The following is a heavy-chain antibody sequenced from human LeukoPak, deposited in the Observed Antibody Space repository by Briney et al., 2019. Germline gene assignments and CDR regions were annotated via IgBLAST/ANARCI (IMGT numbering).Heavy chain of an antibody. J-gene: IGHJ3*02. Sequence: GGSLRLSCAASGFTLSSYSMNWVRQAPGKGLEWVSYISSSGSSMYYADSVKGRFIISRDNAKNSLYLQMNSLRAEDTAVYYCARDRGGWYRDAFDIWGQGTMVTVSS. CDR1: GFTLSSYS. D-gene: IGHD6-19*01. V-gene: IGHV3-48*04. CDR2: ISSSGSSM. CDR3: ARDRGGWYRDAFDI.